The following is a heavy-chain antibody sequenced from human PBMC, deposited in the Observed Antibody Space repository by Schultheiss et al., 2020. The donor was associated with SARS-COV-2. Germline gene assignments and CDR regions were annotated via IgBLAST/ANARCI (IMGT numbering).Heavy chain of an antibody. J-gene: IGHJ6*03. V-gene: IGHV3-23*01. D-gene: IGHD5-24*01. CDR3: ARGDVGYKVARYYYYMDV. CDR2: ISGSGGST. CDR1: GFTFSDYY. Sequence: GGSLRLSCAASGFTFSDYYMSWVRQAPGKGLEWVSAISGSGGSTYYADSVKGRFTISRDNSKNTLYLQMNSLRAEDTAVYYCARGDVGYKVARYYYYMDVWGKGTTVTVSS.